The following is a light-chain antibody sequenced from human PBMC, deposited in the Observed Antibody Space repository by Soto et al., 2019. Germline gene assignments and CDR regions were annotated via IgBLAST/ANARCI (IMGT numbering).Light chain of an antibody. Sequence: QSVLTQPPSVSAAPGQKVTISCSGSNSNIGNNYVSWYQHLPGTAPKLIIYDNNKRPSGIPDRFSGSKSGTSATLGITGLQTGDEADYYCGTWDSSLSAFVFGTGTKLTVL. CDR3: GTWDSSLSAFV. J-gene: IGLJ1*01. CDR2: DNN. V-gene: IGLV1-51*01. CDR1: NSNIGNNY.